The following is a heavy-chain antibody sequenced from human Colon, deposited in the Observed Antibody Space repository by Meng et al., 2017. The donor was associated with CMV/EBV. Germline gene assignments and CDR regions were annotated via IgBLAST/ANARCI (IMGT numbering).Heavy chain of an antibody. D-gene: IGHD2-21*01. Sequence: TSPTYTISWLRQAPGQGLEWVGRYIPMLGIANYAQNFQGRVTLTADKSSGTAFMEVTGLRHEDTAVYYCARDQGEIATSVQAYWFGPWGQGTLVTVSS. V-gene: IGHV1-69*04. CDR1: TSPTYT. CDR3: ARDQGEIATSVQAYWFGP. J-gene: IGHJ5*01. CDR2: YIPMLGIA.